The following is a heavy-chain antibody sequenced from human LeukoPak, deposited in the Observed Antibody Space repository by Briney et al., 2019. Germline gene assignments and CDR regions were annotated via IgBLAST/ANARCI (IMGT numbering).Heavy chain of an antibody. CDR1: GGSISSARHY. Sequence: SETLSLTCTVSGGSISSARHYWSWIRQLPGKGLEWIGCIYYGGTTYYYPPLKSRVTISIDTSKNLFSLKLTSVTAADKAVYYCARDNDHYGMDVWGQGTTVTVSS. CDR3: ARDNDHYGMDV. CDR2: IYYGGTT. J-gene: IGHJ6*02. D-gene: IGHD1-1*01. V-gene: IGHV4-31*03.